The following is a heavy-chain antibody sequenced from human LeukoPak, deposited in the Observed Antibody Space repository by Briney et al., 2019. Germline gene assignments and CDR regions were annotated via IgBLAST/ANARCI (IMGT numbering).Heavy chain of an antibody. J-gene: IGHJ4*02. Sequence: GGSLRLSCAASGFTFSNSGMSWVRQAPGKGLEWVANINQDGSEKNCVASVKGRFTISRDNAKNSLYLQMNRLRAEDTAVYYCANNRASLDYWGQGTLVTVSS. CDR1: GFTFSNSG. V-gene: IGHV3-7*02. CDR3: ANNRASLDY. CDR2: INQDGSEK. D-gene: IGHD2/OR15-2a*01.